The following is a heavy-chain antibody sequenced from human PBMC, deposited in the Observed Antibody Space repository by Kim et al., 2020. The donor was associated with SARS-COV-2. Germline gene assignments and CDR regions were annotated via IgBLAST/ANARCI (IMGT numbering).Heavy chain of an antibody. D-gene: IGHD3-3*01. J-gene: IGHJ6*01. CDR2: INHTGTI. V-gene: IGHV4-34*01. CDR1: GGSFSGYH. Sequence: SETLSLTCAVYGGSFSGYHWSWIRQPPGKGLEWIGEINHTGTITHNPSLSSRVTMSIDTSKNQFSFKLTSVTAADTGFYYCARGSAGVVSAPVLGIGPYYEYLKMDAWGRGTPVTVSS. CDR3: ARGSAGVVSAPVLGIGPYYEYLKMDA.